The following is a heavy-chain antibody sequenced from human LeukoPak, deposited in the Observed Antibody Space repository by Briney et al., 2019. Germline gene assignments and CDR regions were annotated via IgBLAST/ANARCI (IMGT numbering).Heavy chain of an antibody. CDR3: ARRVYTWFDL. D-gene: IGHD3-16*01. Sequence: SVKVSCKASGGTFSSYAISWVRQAPGQGLEWMGGIIPIFGTANYAQKFQGRVTITADESTSTAYMELSSLRPGDTAVYYCARRVYTWFDLWGQGTLVTVSS. J-gene: IGHJ5*02. CDR2: IIPIFGTA. CDR1: GGTFSSYA. V-gene: IGHV1-69*13.